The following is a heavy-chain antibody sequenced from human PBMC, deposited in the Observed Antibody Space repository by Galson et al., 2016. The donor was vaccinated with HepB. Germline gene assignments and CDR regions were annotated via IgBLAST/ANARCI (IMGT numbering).Heavy chain of an antibody. D-gene: IGHD6-19*01. Sequence: SETLSLTCTVSDGSINNYYWNWVRRPPGKGLEWIGYIHYTGSTNYNPSLKDRVSISQDTSRNQFSLNLRSLTAADTALYYCARGSSWHKLFDYWGRGTLVTVSS. CDR3: ARGSSWHKLFDY. CDR1: DGSINNYY. J-gene: IGHJ4*02. CDR2: IHYTGST. V-gene: IGHV4-59*01.